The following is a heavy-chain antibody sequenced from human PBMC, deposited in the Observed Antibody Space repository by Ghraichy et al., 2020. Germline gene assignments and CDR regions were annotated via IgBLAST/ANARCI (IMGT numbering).Heavy chain of an antibody. V-gene: IGHV4-59*08. CDR1: GGSISSYY. D-gene: IGHD5-12*01. J-gene: IGHJ4*02. Sequence: SETLSLTCTVSGGSISSYYWSWIRQPPGKGLEWIGYIYYSGSTNYNPSLKSRVTISVDTSKNQFSLKLSSVTAADTAVYYCARHPGYSGYDEPEVDYWGQGTLVTVSS. CDR3: ARHPGYSGYDEPEVDY. CDR2: IYYSGST.